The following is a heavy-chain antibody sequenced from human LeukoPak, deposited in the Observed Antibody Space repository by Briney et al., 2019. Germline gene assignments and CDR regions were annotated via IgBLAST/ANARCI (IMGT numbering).Heavy chain of an antibody. CDR1: GYTLTELS. V-gene: IGHV1-24*01. CDR3: ATLREAAGDAFDI. CDR2: FDPEDGET. J-gene: IGHJ3*02. Sequence: ASVKVSCKASGYTLTELSMHWVRQAPGKGLEWMGGFDPEDGETIYAQKFQGRVTMTEGTSTDTAYMELSSLRSEDTAVYYCATLREAAGDAFDIWGQGTMVTVSS. D-gene: IGHD6-13*01.